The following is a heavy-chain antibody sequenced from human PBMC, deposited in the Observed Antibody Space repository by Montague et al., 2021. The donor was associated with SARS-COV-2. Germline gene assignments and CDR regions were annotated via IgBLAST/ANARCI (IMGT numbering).Heavy chain of an antibody. V-gene: IGHV4-39*07. CDR3: ATKGVSGESWFDP. J-gene: IGHJ5*02. Sequence: SETLSLTCTVSGGSISSSTYYWGWIRQPPGKGLEWFGSMDYSGXTXYXXXXESRATLSVDTSKNQFSLNLRSVTAADTAVYFCATKGVSGESWFDPWGQGTLVAVSS. CDR1: GGSISSSTYY. CDR2: MDYSGXT. D-gene: IGHD7-27*01.